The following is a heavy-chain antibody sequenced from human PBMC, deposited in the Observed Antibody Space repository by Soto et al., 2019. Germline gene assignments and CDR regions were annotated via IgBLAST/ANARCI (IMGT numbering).Heavy chain of an antibody. CDR1: GFSFRSYA. CDR2: IWYDGSKK. D-gene: IGHD7-27*01. CDR3: ARESLGLDY. J-gene: IGHJ4*02. V-gene: IGHV3-33*01. Sequence: GGSLRLSCAASGFSFRSYAVHWVRQAPGKGLEWVAVIWYDGSKKYYADSVKGRFTISRDNSKNTLYLQMNSLRAEDTAVYYCARESLGLDYWGQGTLVTVS.